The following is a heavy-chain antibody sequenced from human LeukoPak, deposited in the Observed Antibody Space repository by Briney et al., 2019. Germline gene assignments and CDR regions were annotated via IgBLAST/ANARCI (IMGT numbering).Heavy chain of an antibody. CDR1: GYTFTSYG. D-gene: IGHD1-1*01. Sequence: GASVKVSCKASGYTFTSYGIKWVRQAPGQGLEWMGWINTNNVNRNYAQKLQGRVTMTTDTSTNTAYMELMSLTSDATAVYYCARAGQLDYWVQGTLVSVSS. V-gene: IGHV1-18*01. CDR3: ARAGQLDY. J-gene: IGHJ4*02. CDR2: INTNNVNR.